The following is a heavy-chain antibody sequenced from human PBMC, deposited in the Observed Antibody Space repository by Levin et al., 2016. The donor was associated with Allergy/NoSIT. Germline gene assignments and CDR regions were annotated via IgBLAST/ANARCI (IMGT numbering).Heavy chain of an antibody. Sequence: VRQAPGKGLEWVAVISYDGSNKYYADSVKGRFTISRDNSKNTLYLQMNSLRAEDTAVYYCARSGEDIVVVPAARNYYYYMDVWGKGTTVTVSS. J-gene: IGHJ6*03. V-gene: IGHV3-30-3*01. CDR3: ARSGEDIVVVPAARNYYYYMDV. D-gene: IGHD2-2*01. CDR2: ISYDGSNK.